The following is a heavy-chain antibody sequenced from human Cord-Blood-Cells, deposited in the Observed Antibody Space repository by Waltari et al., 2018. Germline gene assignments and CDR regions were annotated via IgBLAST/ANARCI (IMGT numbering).Heavy chain of an antibody. V-gene: IGHV1-18*01. Sequence: QVQLVQSGAEVKKPGASVKVSCKASGYTFTSSGISWVQQAPGQGIEWMGWISAYNGNTNYAQKLQGRVTMTTDTSTSTAYMELRSLRSDDTAVYYCARDQGFWSGLRLYYYYGMDVWGQGTTVTVSS. J-gene: IGHJ6*02. D-gene: IGHD3-3*01. CDR2: ISAYNGNT. CDR3: ARDQGFWSGLRLYYYYGMDV. CDR1: GYTFTSSG.